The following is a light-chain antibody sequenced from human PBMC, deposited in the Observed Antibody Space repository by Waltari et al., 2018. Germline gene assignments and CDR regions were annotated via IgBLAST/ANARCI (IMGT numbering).Light chain of an antibody. CDR2: EVS. V-gene: IGLV2-14*01. J-gene: IGLJ2*01. CDR3: SSYTTTNTPVV. Sequence: QSALTQPASVSGSPGQSITISCSGTSSDVGGYKYVSWYQQHPGKAPKLMLYEVSNRPSEVANRFSGSKSGNTASLTISGLQAEDEADYYCSSYTTTNTPVVFGGGTKLTVL. CDR1: SSDVGGYKY.